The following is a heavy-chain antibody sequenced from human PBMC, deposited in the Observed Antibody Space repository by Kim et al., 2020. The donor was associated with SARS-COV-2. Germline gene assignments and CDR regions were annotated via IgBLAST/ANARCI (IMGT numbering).Heavy chain of an antibody. D-gene: IGHD3-9*01. CDR2: IYHSGST. Sequence: SETLSLTCTVSGYSISSGYYWGWIRQPPGKGLGWIGSIYHSGSTYYNPSLKSRVTISVDTSKNQFSLKLSSVTAADTAVYYCARVHYDILTGYYDAFDI. V-gene: IGHV4-38-2*02. CDR3: ARVHYDILTGYYDAFDI. CDR1: GYSISSGYY. J-gene: IGHJ3*02.